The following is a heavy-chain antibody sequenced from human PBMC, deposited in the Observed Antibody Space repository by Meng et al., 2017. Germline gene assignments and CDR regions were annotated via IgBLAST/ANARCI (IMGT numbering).Heavy chain of an antibody. CDR3: ASQLITGTTIGLAFDI. CDR1: GFTFSSYW. CDR2: IKQDGSEK. Sequence: GESLKISCAASGFTFSSYWMSWVRQAPGKGLEWVANIKQDGSEKYYVDSVKGRFTISRDNAKNSLYLQMNSLRAEDTAVYYCASQLITGTTIGLAFDIWGQGTMVTVSS. V-gene: IGHV3-7*01. J-gene: IGHJ3*02. D-gene: IGHD1-20*01.